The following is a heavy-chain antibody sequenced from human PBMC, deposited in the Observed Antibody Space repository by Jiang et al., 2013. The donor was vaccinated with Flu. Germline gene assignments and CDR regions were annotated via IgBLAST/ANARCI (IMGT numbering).Heavy chain of an antibody. CDR1: GGTFSSYA. J-gene: IGHJ4*02. D-gene: IGHD3-10*01. CDR3: ASSPGPMVRGVINLFDY. CDR2: IIPILGIA. Sequence: GAEVKKPGSSVKVSCKASGGTFSSYAISWVRQAPGQGLEWMGRIIPILGIANYAQKFQGRVTITADKSTSTAYMELSSLRSEDTAVYYCASSPGPMVRGVINLFDYWGQGTLVTVSS. V-gene: IGHV1-69*04.